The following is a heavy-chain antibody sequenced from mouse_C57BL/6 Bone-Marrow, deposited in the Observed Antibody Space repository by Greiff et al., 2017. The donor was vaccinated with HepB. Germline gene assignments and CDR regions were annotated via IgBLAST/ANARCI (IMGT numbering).Heavy chain of an antibody. V-gene: IGHV14-4*01. Sequence: EVQLQQSGAELVRPGASVKLSCTASGFNIKDDYMHWVKQRPEQGLEWIGWIEPENGDTEYASKFQGKATITADTSSNTAYLQLSSLTSEDTAVYYCTTFLLQYYFDYWGQGTTLTVSS. D-gene: IGHD2-12*01. CDR1: GFNIKDDY. CDR3: TTFLLQYYFDY. J-gene: IGHJ2*01. CDR2: IEPENGDT.